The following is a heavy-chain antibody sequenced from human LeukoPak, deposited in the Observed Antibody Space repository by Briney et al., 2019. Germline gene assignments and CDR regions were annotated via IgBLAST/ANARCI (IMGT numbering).Heavy chain of an antibody. V-gene: IGHV3-21*01. CDR1: GFTFSSYS. J-gene: IGHJ4*02. D-gene: IGHD2-15*01. CDR2: ISSSSSYI. CDR3: ARDSDIYYFDY. Sequence: PGGSLRLSCAASGFTFSSYSMNWVRQAPGEGLAWVSSISSSSSYIYYADSVKGRFTISRDNAKNSLYLQMNSLRAEDTAVYYCARDSDIYYFDYWGQGTLVTVSS.